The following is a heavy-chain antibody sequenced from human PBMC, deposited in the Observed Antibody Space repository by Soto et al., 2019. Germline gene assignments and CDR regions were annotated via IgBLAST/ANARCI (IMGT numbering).Heavy chain of an antibody. Sequence: SETLSLTCAVYGGSFSNYYWSWIRQPPGKGLECIGEINHSGSTNYNPSLKSRVTISVDTSKNQFSLNLSSVTAADTAVYCCARWGRQQRVPRNLFHSRGQGTLVTVSS. CDR1: GGSFSNYY. D-gene: IGHD6-13*01. V-gene: IGHV4-34*01. J-gene: IGHJ5*01. CDR3: ARWGRQQRVPRNLFHS. CDR2: INHSGST.